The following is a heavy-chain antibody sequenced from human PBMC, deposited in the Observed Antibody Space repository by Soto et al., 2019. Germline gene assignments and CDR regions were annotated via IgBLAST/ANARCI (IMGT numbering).Heavy chain of an antibody. V-gene: IGHV4-39*01. CDR2: IYYSGST. Sequence: SETLSLTCTVSDDSISSNSYYWGWIRQPPGKGLEWIGSIYYSGSTYYNPSLKNRVTISVDTSKNQFSLKLRSVTAADTVVFYCARHSYYYGSTYGCWLDPWGQGTLVTVSS. D-gene: IGHD3-10*01. J-gene: IGHJ5*02. CDR1: DDSISSNSYY. CDR3: ARHSYYYGSTYGCWLDP.